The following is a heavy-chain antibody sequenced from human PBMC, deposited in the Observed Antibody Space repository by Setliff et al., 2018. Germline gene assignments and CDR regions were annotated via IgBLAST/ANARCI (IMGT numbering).Heavy chain of an antibody. CDR1: GGSFSGYC. V-gene: IGHV4-34*01. CDR2: INHSGST. D-gene: IGHD3-22*01. J-gene: IGHJ5*02. Sequence: SSETLSLTCAVSGGSFSGYCWSWIRQPPGKGLEWIGEINHSGSTNYNPSLKSRVTISVDTSKNQFSLKLSSVTAADTAVYYCARGKNGSRQLVVLGWFDPWGQGTLVTVSS. CDR3: ARGKNGSRQLVVLGWFDP.